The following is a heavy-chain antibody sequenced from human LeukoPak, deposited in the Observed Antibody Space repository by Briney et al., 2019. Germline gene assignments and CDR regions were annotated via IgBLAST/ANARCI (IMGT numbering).Heavy chain of an antibody. J-gene: IGHJ4*02. CDR3: AKASSNYDFWSGFDY. CDR1: GFIFSTYV. Sequence: GGXXRLSCAASGFIFSTYVMHWVRQAPGKGLEGVTFIRYDGSNRNYADSVKGRFTISRDNSKNTLYLQMNSLRAEDTAVYYCAKASSNYDFWSGFDYWGQGTLVTVSS. V-gene: IGHV3-30*02. D-gene: IGHD3-3*01. CDR2: IRYDGSNR.